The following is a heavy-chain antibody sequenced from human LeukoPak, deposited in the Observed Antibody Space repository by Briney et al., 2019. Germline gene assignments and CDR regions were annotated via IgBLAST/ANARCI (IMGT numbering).Heavy chain of an antibody. D-gene: IGHD1-26*01. J-gene: IGHJ3*02. CDR1: GYTFTGYY. V-gene: IGHV1-2*06. CDR3: ATLEPYVGKDAFDI. Sequence: ASVKVSSKASGYTFTGYYMHWGRKAPGQGLEWMGRINPNSGGANYAQKFQGRVTMTRDTSISTAYMELSRLRSDDTAVYYCATLEPYVGKDAFDIWGQGTMVTVSS. CDR2: INPNSGGA.